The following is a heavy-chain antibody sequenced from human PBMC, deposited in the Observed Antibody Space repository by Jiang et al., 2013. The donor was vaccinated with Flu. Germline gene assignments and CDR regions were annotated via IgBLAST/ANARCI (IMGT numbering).Heavy chain of an antibody. CDR1: GFIFSDHY. V-gene: IGHV3-72*01. CDR3: VRAGYGKGYDY. D-gene: IGHD4-17*01. J-gene: IGHJ4*02. CDR2: IRNRANEHIT. Sequence: VQLLESGGGLVQPGGSLRLSCAASGFIFSDHYMDWVRQAPGKGLEWVGRIRNRANEHITEYAAPVKGRFTISRDDPDNSLYLQMNSLKTEDTAVYYCVRAGYGKGYDYWGQGTLV.